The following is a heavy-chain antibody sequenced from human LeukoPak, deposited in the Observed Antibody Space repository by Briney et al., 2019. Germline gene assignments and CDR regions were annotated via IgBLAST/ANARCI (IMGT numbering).Heavy chain of an antibody. J-gene: IGHJ5*02. Sequence: GGSLRLSCAASGFTSSGSAIHWVRQSSGKGLEWVGQIDKKDKGYATATAYAASVKGRFTISRDDSINTAYLQMKSLKTEDTALYYCTRDYGTYNWFDPWGQGTLVTVSS. D-gene: IGHD1-26*01. CDR2: IDKKDKGYATAT. V-gene: IGHV3-73*01. CDR3: TRDYGTYNWFDP. CDR1: GFTSSGSA.